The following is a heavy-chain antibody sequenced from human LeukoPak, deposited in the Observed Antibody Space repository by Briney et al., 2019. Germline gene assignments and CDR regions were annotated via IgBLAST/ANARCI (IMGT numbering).Heavy chain of an antibody. D-gene: IGHD2-2*02. V-gene: IGHV1-69*13. CDR2: IIPIFGTA. Sequence: ASVKVSCKASGGTFSSYAISWVRQAPGQGLEWMGGIIPIFGTANYAQKFQGRVTITADESTSTAYMELSSLRSDDTAVYYCARDSGLGYCSSTSCYTGAFDIWGQGTMVTVSS. CDR1: GGTFSSYA. CDR3: ARDSGLGYCSSTSCYTGAFDI. J-gene: IGHJ3*02.